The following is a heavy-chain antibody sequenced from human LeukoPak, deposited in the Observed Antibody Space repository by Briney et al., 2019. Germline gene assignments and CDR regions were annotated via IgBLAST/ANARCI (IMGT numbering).Heavy chain of an antibody. CDR3: ARDLQYYDISTGYPFYYYYYGMDV. Sequence: PGGSLRLSCAASGFTFSSYEMNWVRQAPGKGLEWVSYISSSGSTIYYADSVKGRFTISRDNAKNSLYLQMNSLRAEDTAVYYCARDLQYYDISTGYPFYYYYYGMDVWGQGTTVTVSS. D-gene: IGHD3-9*01. V-gene: IGHV3-48*03. CDR1: GFTFSSYE. CDR2: ISSSGSTI. J-gene: IGHJ6*02.